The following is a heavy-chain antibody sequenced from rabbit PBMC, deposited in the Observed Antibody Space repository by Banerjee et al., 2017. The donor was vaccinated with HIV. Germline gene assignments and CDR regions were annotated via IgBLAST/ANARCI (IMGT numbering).Heavy chain of an antibody. V-gene: IGHV1S45*01. J-gene: IGHJ4*01. CDR2: INTSSGNT. CDR3: VRDASYSVYYNYFNL. D-gene: IGHD1-1*01. CDR1: GFSFSNKYV. Sequence: QEQLEESGGDLVKPEGSLTLTCTASGFSFSNKYVMCWVRQAPGKGLEWIACINTSSGNTVYATWAKGRFTISKTSWTTVTLQMTSLTAADTAIYFCVRDASYSVYYNYFNLWGPGTLVTVS.